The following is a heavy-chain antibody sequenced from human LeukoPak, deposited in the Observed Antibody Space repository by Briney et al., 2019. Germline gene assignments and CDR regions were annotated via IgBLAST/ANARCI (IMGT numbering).Heavy chain of an antibody. V-gene: IGHV3-23*01. D-gene: IGHD2-15*01. Sequence: AGGSLRLSCAASGLTFSSYAMSRVRQAPGKGLEWVSAISGSGGSTYYADSVKGRFTISRDNSKNTLYLQMNSLRAEDTAVYYCAKMIVVVVAATFLDYWGQGTLVTVSS. CDR1: GLTFSSYA. CDR3: AKMIVVVVAATFLDY. J-gene: IGHJ4*02. CDR2: ISGSGGST.